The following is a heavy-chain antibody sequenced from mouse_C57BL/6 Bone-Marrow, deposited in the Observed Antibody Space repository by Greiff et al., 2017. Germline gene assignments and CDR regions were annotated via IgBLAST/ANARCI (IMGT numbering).Heavy chain of an antibody. D-gene: IGHD1-1*01. V-gene: IGHV1-63*01. CDR3: ARTGYGSSHYAMDY. J-gene: IGHJ4*01. Sequence: VQLQQSGAELVRPGTSVKMSCKASGYTFTNYWIGWAKQRPGHGLEWIGDIYPGGGYTNYNEKFKGKATLTADKSSSTAYMQFSSLTSEDSAIYYCARTGYGSSHYAMDYWGQGTSVTVSS. CDR1: GYTFTNYW. CDR2: IYPGGGYT.